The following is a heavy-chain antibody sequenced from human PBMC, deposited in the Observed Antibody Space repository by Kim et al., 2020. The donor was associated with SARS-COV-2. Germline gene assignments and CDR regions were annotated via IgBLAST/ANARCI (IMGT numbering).Heavy chain of an antibody. D-gene: IGHD4-17*01. V-gene: IGHV3-15*01. CDR1: GFTFSNAW. Sequence: GGSLRLSCAASGFTFSNAWMSWVRQAPGKGLEWVGRIKSKTDGGTTDYAAPVKGRFTISRDDSKNTLYLQMNSLKTEDTAVYYCTTAGDIAAPIVGVIYVDYGAGSDDWGQGTLVTVSS. J-gene: IGHJ4*02. CDR3: TTAGDIAAPIVGVIYVDYGAGSDD. CDR2: IKSKTDGGTT.